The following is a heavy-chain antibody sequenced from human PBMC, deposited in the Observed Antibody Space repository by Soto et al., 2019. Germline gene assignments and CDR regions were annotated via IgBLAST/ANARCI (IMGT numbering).Heavy chain of an antibody. CDR2: MNPNSGNT. D-gene: IGHD2-2*01. V-gene: IGHV1-8*01. Sequence: QVPLVQSGAEVKKPGASLKVSCKASGYTFTSYDINWVRQATGQRLEWMGWMNPNSGNTGYAQKFQGRVTMTRNTSISTAYMELSSLRSEDTAVYYCARSVRYCSSTNCENDAFDIWGQVTMVTVSS. J-gene: IGHJ3*02. CDR3: ARSVRYCSSTNCENDAFDI. CDR1: GYTFTSYD.